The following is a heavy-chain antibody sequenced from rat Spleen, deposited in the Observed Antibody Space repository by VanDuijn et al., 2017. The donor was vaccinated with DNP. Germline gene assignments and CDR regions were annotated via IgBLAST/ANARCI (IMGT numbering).Heavy chain of an antibody. D-gene: IGHD1-4*01. CDR2: INTGSGAT. Sequence: QVQLQQSGAELAKPGSSVKISCKASGYTFTSYYIGWIKQTTGQGLDYIGYINTGSGATNYNEKFKGKATLTADKSSSTAFMHLSSLTPDDSAVYYCARRRLPYWYFDFWGPGTMVTVSS. CDR3: ARRRLPYWYFDF. J-gene: IGHJ1*01. CDR1: GYTFTSYY. V-gene: IGHV1-43*01.